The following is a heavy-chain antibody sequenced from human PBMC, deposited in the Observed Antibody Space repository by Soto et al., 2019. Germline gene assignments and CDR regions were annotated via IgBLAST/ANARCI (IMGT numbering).Heavy chain of an antibody. J-gene: IGHJ3*02. CDR1: GFTFSSYS. V-gene: IGHV3-21*01. Sequence: TGGSLRLSCAASGFTFSSYSMNWVRQAPGKGLEWVSSISSSSSYIYYAGSVRGRFTISRDNAKNSLYLQMNSLRAEDTAVYYCARLKHAFDIWGQGTMVTVSS. CDR2: ISSSSSYI. CDR3: ARLKHAFDI.